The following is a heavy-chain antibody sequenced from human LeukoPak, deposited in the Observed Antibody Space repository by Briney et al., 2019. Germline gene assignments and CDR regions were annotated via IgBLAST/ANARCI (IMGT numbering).Heavy chain of an antibody. V-gene: IGHV3-9*01. CDR1: GFTFDDYA. CDR3: AKGYQTQHYYYYGMDV. Sequence: PGRSLRLSCAASGFTFDDYAMHWVRQAPGRGLEWVSGISWNSGSIGYADSVKGRFTISRDNAKNSLYLQMNSLRAEDTALYYCAKGYQTQHYYYYGMDVWGQGTTVTVSS. CDR2: ISWNSGSI. J-gene: IGHJ6*02. D-gene: IGHD2-2*01.